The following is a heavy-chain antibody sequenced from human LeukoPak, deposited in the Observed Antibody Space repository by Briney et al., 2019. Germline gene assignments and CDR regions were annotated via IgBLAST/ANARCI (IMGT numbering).Heavy chain of an antibody. Sequence: ASVKVSCKASGGTFSSYAISWVRQAPGQGLEWMGGIIAIFGTANYAQKFQGRVTITADESTSTAYMELSSLTSEDTAVYYCARVVTPRYCSSPSCYWKGWFDPWGQGTLVTVSS. CDR3: ARVVTPRYCSSPSCYWKGWFDP. V-gene: IGHV1-69*01. J-gene: IGHJ5*02. D-gene: IGHD2-2*01. CDR1: GGTFSSYA. CDR2: IIAIFGTA.